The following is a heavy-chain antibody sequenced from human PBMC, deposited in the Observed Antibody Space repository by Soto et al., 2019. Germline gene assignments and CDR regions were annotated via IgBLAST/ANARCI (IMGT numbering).Heavy chain of an antibody. CDR3: ARGHLGFGEV. Sequence: QVQLHQWGAGLLKPSETLSLTCAVYGGSFSGFYWNWIRQPPGKGLEWIGEINHSGSTNYNPSLKSRVTISVDTSKNQFSLKLSSVTAADTAVYYCARGHLGFGEVWGQGALVTVSS. D-gene: IGHD3-10*01. CDR1: GGSFSGFY. V-gene: IGHV4-34*01. CDR2: INHSGST. J-gene: IGHJ4*02.